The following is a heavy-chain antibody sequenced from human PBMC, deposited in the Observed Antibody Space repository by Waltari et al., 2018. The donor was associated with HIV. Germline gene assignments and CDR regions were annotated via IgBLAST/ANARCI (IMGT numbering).Heavy chain of an antibody. D-gene: IGHD4-17*01. J-gene: IGHJ6*03. Sequence: QVQLVQSGPEVKKLGASVKVSCKASGYTFTNYGITWVRQAPVQGLEWMGWIGPYNDNTNYAQNLQGRVTMTTDISTNTAYMELRSLRSDDTAVYYCARGRYGVGFYMDVWGKGTTVTVSS. CDR2: IGPYNDNT. CDR3: ARGRYGVGFYMDV. CDR1: GYTFTNYG. V-gene: IGHV1-18*04.